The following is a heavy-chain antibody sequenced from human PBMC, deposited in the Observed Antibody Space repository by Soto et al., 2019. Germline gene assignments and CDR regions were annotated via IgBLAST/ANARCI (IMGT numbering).Heavy chain of an antibody. CDR3: AKDVEYSQAMPYSPFPMDV. V-gene: IGHV3-23*01. J-gene: IGHJ6*02. D-gene: IGHD2-2*01. CDR2: ISGSGGST. CDR1: GFTFSSYA. Sequence: EVQLLESGGGLVQPGGSLRLSCAASGFTFSSYAMSWVRQAPGKGLEWVSAISGSGGSTYYADSVKGRFTISRDNSKNTLYLQMNSLRAEDTAVYYCAKDVEYSQAMPYSPFPMDVWGQGTTVTVSS.